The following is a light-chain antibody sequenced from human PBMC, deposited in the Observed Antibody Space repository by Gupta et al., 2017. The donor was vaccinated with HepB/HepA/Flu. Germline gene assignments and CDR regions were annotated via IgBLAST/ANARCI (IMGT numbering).Light chain of an antibody. Sequence: QTVLTQPPSSSGTPGQRVTISCSGSNSNIGTYSVNWYQQFPGTAPKVLIYNNNKRPSGVPDRLSGSKSGASASLAISGLHSEDESDYFCATWDDSRNAPVFGGGTRLTVL. CDR2: NNN. V-gene: IGLV1-44*01. CDR1: NSNIGTYS. CDR3: ATWDDSRNAPV. J-gene: IGLJ3*02.